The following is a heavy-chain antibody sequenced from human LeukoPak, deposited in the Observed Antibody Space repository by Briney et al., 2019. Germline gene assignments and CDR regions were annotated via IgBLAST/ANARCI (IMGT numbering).Heavy chain of an antibody. V-gene: IGHV3-53*01. J-gene: IGHJ4*02. Sequence: GGSLRLSYAASGFTVSSNNMRWVRQAPGKGLEWVSVIYSGGSTYYADSVKGRFTISRDNSKNTLYLQMNSLRAEDTAVYYCARGQYYYDSSGYFDYWGQGTLVTVSS. CDR2: IYSGGST. D-gene: IGHD3-22*01. CDR3: ARGQYYYDSSGYFDY. CDR1: GFTVSSNN.